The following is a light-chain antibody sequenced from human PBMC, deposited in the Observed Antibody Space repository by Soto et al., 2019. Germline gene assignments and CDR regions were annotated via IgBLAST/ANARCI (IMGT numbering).Light chain of an antibody. J-gene: IGKJ1*01. CDR3: QQSFTTPWT. CDR1: QDIRNE. V-gene: IGKV1-39*01. Sequence: IQMTQSPSSLSASVGDRVTITCRASQDIRNELNWYQQRPGKAPRLLIYDAFNLQSGVPSRFSGSVSATDFTLTISSLQPGDSAIYYCQQSFTTPWTFGQGTKVDIK. CDR2: DAF.